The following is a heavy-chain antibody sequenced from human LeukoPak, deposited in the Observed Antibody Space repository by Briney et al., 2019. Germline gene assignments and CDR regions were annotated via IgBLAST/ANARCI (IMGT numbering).Heavy chain of an antibody. V-gene: IGHV3-48*03. J-gene: IGHJ4*02. CDR3: ARNGGGLDY. D-gene: IGHD3-16*01. CDR2: ITGSGGAV. CDR1: EFTFSSYD. Sequence: GGSLRLSCAASEFTFSSYDIIWVRRAPGKGQEWVSWITGSGGAVKYTDSVKGRFTISRDNAKKSVYLQMNSLRVEDTAVYYCARNGGGLDYWGQGTLVTVSS.